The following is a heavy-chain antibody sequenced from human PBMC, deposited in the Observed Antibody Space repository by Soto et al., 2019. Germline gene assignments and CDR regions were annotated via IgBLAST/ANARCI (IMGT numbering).Heavy chain of an antibody. CDR1: GGSFSGYY. Sequence: PSETLSLTSAVYGGSFSGYYWCWIRPPPGKGLDWIGEINHSGSTNYNPSLKSRVTISVDTSKNQFSLKLSSVTAADTAVYYCARGRGIAAAGTYGGYYYYGMDVWGQVTTFNVCS. CDR3: ARGRGIAAAGTYGGYYYYGMDV. J-gene: IGHJ6*02. V-gene: IGHV4-34*01. D-gene: IGHD6-13*01. CDR2: INHSGST.